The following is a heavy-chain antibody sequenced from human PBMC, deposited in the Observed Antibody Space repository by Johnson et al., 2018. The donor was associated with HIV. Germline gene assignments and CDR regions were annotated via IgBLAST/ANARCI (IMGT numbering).Heavy chain of an antibody. CDR1: GFTFSSYA. V-gene: IGHV3-30-3*01. Sequence: QVQLVESGGGVVQPGRSLRLSCAASGFTFSSYAMHWVRQAPGKGLEWVAVISYDGSNKYYADSVKGRFTISRDNSKNTLYLQMNSLRPEDTAVYYCARDSMRGATKDAFDIWGQGTMVTVSS. CDR3: ARDSMRGATKDAFDI. CDR2: ISYDGSNK. J-gene: IGHJ3*02. D-gene: IGHD1-26*01.